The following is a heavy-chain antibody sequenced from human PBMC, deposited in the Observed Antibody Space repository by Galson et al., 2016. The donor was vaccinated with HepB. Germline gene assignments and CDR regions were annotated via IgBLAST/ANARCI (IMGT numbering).Heavy chain of an antibody. D-gene: IGHD6-19*01. CDR3: ARARTIRGGWYGME. CDR1: GYTFTSFG. J-gene: IGHJ3*01. Sequence: SVKVSCKASGYTFTSFGISWVRQAPGQGLEWMGWISGYNGDTKYAQKMQGRVTLTTDISTTTAYMELRSLMSDDTALYYCARARTIRGGWYGMEWGRGTNVTVS. V-gene: IGHV1-18*01. CDR2: ISGYNGDT.